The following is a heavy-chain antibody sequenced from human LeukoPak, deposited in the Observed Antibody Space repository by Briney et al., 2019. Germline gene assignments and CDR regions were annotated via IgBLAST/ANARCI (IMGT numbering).Heavy chain of an antibody. D-gene: IGHD5-12*01. Sequence: SGGSLRLSCAASGFTVSSNFMSWVRQAPGKGLEWVSVIYSGGTTYYADSVKGRFTISRDNSKNILYLQMNSLRADDTAVYYCARDLLSGYDPQFDYWGQGTLVTVSS. V-gene: IGHV3-53*01. J-gene: IGHJ4*02. CDR3: ARDLLSGYDPQFDY. CDR1: GFTVSSNF. CDR2: IYSGGTT.